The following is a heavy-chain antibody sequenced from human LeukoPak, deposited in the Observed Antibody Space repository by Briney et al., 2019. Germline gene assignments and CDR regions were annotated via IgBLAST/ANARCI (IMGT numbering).Heavy chain of an antibody. CDR2: IYYSGST. J-gene: IGHJ4*02. CDR3: AREPSL. V-gene: IGHV4-59*01. Sequence: SETLSLTCTVSGGXISSYYWSWIRQPPGKGLEWIGYIYYSGSTNYNPSLKSRVTISVDTSKNQFSLKLSSVTAADTAVYYCAREPSLWGQGTLVTVSS. CDR1: GGXISSYY.